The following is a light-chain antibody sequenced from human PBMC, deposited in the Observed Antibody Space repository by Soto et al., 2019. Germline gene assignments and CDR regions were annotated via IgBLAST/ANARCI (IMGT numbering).Light chain of an antibody. CDR2: EVT. Sequence: QSALTQPASVSGSPGQSITISCTGTSDDIRSYNRVSWYQQHPGKAPKLIIYEVTDRPSGVSNRFSGSKSGNTASLTISGLQAEDEAEYYCSSYTNINTRACVFGTGTQLTVL. V-gene: IGLV2-14*01. J-gene: IGLJ7*01. CDR1: SDDIRSYNR. CDR3: SSYTNINTRACV.